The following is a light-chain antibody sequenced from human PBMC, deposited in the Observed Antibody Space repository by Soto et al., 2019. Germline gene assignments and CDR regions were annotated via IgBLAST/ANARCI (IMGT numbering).Light chain of an antibody. CDR1: SSDIGPYNY. CDR2: DVS. CDR3: SSYTSRTTLVI. V-gene: IGLV2-14*03. Sequence: QSVLTQPASVSGSPGQSITISCTGTSSDIGPYNYVTWYQQHPGKAPKLIIYDVSNRPSGVSNRFSGSKSGNTASLTISGLQAEDEADYYCSSYTSRTTLVIFGGGTKVTVL. J-gene: IGLJ2*01.